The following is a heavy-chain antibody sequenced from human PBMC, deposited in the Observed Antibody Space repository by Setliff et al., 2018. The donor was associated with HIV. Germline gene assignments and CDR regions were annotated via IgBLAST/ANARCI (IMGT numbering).Heavy chain of an antibody. D-gene: IGHD3-22*01. Sequence: SETLSLTCNVSGGSFTSSTYYWGWIRQPPGKGLEWIGYIHYSGSTYYNPSLKSRVTISVHTSQNQFSLRLTSVTAADTAVYYCARDLDHFDSSGYLYPWGRGTLVTVSS. V-gene: IGHV4-39*07. CDR1: GGSFTSSTYY. J-gene: IGHJ5*02. CDR3: ARDLDHFDSSGYLYP. CDR2: IHYSGST.